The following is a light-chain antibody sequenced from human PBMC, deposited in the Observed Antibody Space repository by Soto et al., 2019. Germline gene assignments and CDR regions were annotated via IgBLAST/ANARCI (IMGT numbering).Light chain of an antibody. Sequence: GDRVTITCRASQSISTWLAWYQQKPGKAPELLIYDASNLQSGVPSRFSGSGSGTEFALTISSLQPDDFATYDCQQYNSYRGAFGQGTKV. J-gene: IGKJ1*01. CDR3: QQYNSYRGA. V-gene: IGKV1-5*01. CDR2: DAS. CDR1: QSISTW.